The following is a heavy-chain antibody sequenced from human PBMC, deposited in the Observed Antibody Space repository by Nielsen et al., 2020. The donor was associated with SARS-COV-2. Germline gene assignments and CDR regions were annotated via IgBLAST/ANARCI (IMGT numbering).Heavy chain of an antibody. CDR1: GGSISSSSYY. J-gene: IGHJ3*02. CDR3: ARAPLAGYYYDSSGYYGRGSHAFDI. Sequence: SETLSLACTVSGGSISSSSYYWGWIRQPPGKGLEWIGSIYYSGSTYYNPSLKSRVTISVDTSKNQFSLKLSSVTAADTAVYYCARAPLAGYYYDSSGYYGRGSHAFDIWGQGTMVTVSS. D-gene: IGHD3-22*01. V-gene: IGHV4-39*07. CDR2: IYYSGST.